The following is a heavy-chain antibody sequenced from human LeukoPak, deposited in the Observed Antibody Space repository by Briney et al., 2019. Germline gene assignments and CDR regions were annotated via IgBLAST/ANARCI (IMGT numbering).Heavy chain of an antibody. J-gene: IGHJ4*02. CDR3: ARVFRDDILTGYYLYYFGY. D-gene: IGHD3-9*01. V-gene: IGHV3-21*01. CDR1: GFTFSSYS. CDR2: ISSSSSYI. Sequence: GGSLRLSCAASGFTFSSYSMNWVRQAPGKGLEWVSSISSSSSYIYYADSVKGRFTISRDNAKNSLYLQMNSLRAEDTAVYYCARVFRDDILTGYYLYYFGYWGQGTLVTVSS.